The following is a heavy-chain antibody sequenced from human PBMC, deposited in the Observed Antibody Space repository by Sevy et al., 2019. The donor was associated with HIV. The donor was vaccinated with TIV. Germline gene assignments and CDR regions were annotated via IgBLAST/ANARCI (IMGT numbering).Heavy chain of an antibody. CDR1: EFTFSSHD. V-gene: IGHV3-23*01. CDR3: AGDGRAISAFDF. J-gene: IGHJ3*01. Sequence: GGSLRLSCTASEFTFSSHDVAWVRQAPGKGLEWVSAISRSGENTHYADSVKGRFTISRDNFKNTLYLQMNSLRAEDTALFYCAGDGRAISAFDFWGQRAMVTVSS. CDR2: ISRSGENT. D-gene: IGHD3-10*01.